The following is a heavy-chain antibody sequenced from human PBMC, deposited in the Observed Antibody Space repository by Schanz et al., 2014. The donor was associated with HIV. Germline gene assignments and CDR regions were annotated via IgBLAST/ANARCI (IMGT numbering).Heavy chain of an antibody. V-gene: IGHV1-2*02. D-gene: IGHD3-22*01. CDR2: INPNSGGT. CDR3: ASAGFDDSSGYPDY. J-gene: IGHJ4*02. CDR1: GYTFSGHY. Sequence: QVQLMQSGAEVKEPGASVKVSYKASGYTFSGHYLHWVRQAPGQGLEWMGWINPNSGGTNYAQKFQGRVTISRDTSISTAYMEVSRLRSDDTAVYYCASAGFDDSSGYPDYWGQGTLVTVSS.